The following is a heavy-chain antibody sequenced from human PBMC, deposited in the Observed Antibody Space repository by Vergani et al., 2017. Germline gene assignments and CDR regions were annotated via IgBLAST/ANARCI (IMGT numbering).Heavy chain of an antibody. V-gene: IGHV1-18*01. CDR2: ISANNGNT. D-gene: IGHD6-13*01. CDR3: AGDLRVRGDQMKRKGIAAAGPDY. CDR1: GYTFTSSG. Sequence: VQLVQSGAEVKKPGASVKVSCKASGYTFTSSGISWVRQAPGQGLEWMGWISANNGNTNYAQKLQGRVTMTTDTSTSTAYMELRSLRSDDTSVYYCAGDLRVRGDQMKRKGIAAAGPDYWGQGTLVTVSS. J-gene: IGHJ4*02.